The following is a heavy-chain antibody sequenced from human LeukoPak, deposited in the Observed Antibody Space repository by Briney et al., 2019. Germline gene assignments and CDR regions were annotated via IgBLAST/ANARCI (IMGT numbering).Heavy chain of an antibody. CDR1: GYTFTGYY. J-gene: IGHJ5*02. CDR3: ARGKQWELGWFDP. D-gene: IGHD1-26*01. V-gene: IGHV1-2*02. Sequence: GASVKVSCKASGYTFTGYYMHWVRQAPGQGLEWMGWINPNSGGTNYAQKFQGRVTMTRDTSISTAYMELSSLRSDDTAVYYCARGKQWELGWFDPWGQGTLVTVSS. CDR2: INPNSGGT.